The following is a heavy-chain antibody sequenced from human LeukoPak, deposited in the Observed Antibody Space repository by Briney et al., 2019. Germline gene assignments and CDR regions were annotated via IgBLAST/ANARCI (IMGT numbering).Heavy chain of an antibody. J-gene: IGHJ4*02. V-gene: IGHV5-51*01. CDR3: ARGSLASSGGSFFDY. CDR2: IYPGDSDT. Sequence: GESLKISCKGSGYIFTSYWIGWVRQVPGKGLEWMGIIYPGDSDTRYSPSFQGQVTISADKSISTAYLQWSSLKASDTAMYYCARGSLASSGGSFFDYWGQGTLVTVSS. CDR1: GYIFTSYW. D-gene: IGHD2-15*01.